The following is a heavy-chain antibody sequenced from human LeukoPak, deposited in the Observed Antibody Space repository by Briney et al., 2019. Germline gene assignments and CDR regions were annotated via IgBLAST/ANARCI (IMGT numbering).Heavy chain of an antibody. D-gene: IGHD1-14*01. CDR2: INPNSGGT. V-gene: IGHV1-2*02. CDR1: GYTFTGYY. Sequence: ASVKVSCKASGYTFTGYYMHWVRQAPGQGLEWMGWINPNSGGTNYAQKFQGRVTMTRDTSISTAYMELSRLRSDDTAVYYCARDRFFRSYFDYWGQGTLVTVSS. CDR3: ARDRFFRSYFDY. J-gene: IGHJ4*02.